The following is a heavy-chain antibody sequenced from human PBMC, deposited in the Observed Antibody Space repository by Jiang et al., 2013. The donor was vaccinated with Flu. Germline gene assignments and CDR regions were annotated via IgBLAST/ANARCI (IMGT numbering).Heavy chain of an antibody. CDR1: GFTFSSYA. CDR2: ISDSGGST. CDR3: AKDRTMTGTTVRFDP. V-gene: IGHV3-23*01. J-gene: IGHJ5*02. D-gene: IGHD1-7*01. Sequence: VQLLESGGGLVQPGGSLRLSCAASGFTFSSYAMSWVRQAPGKGLEWVSTISDSGGSTYYADSVKGRFTISRDNSKNTLYLQMNSLRAEDTAMYYCAKDRTMTGTTVRFDPWGQGTLVTVSS.